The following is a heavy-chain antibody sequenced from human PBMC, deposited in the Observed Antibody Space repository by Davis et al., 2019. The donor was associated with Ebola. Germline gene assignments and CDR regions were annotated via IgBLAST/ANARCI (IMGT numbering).Heavy chain of an antibody. V-gene: IGHV1-18*01. CDR2: ISTYNGNA. CDR3: ARSRGNLGDDM. CDR1: GYTYTSHG. J-gene: IGHJ3*02. D-gene: IGHD3-10*01. Sequence: AASAKVSCKASGYTYTSHGITWVRQAPGQGLEWMGWISTYNGNANYAQKVQGRVTMTTDTSTTTAHMELRSLRSDDTAVYYCARSRGNLGDDMWGQGTMVTVSS.